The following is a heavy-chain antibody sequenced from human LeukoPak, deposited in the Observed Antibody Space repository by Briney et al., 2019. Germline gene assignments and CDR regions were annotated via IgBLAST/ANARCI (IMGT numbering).Heavy chain of an antibody. CDR2: INHSGST. V-gene: IGHV4-34*01. J-gene: IGHJ4*02. Sequence: PSETLSLTCAVYGGSFSGYYWSWIRQPPGKGLEWIGEINHSGSTNYNPSLKSRVTISVDTSKNQFSLKLSSVTAADTAIYYCATSTMTTMTTEFDYWGQGTLVTVSS. CDR3: ATSTMTTMTTEFDY. D-gene: IGHD4-17*01. CDR1: GGSFSGYY.